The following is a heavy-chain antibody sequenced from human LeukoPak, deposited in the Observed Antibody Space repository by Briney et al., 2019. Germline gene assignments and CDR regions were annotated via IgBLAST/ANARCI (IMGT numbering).Heavy chain of an antibody. CDR2: IYTSGST. CDR3: ARSSLSNYYYYYMDV. J-gene: IGHJ6*03. Sequence: PSETLSLTCTVSGGSISSGRYYWSWIRQPAGKGLEWIGRIYTSGSTNYNPSLKSRVTISVDTSKNQFSLKLSSVTAADTAVYYCARSSLSNYYYYYMDVWGKGTTVTVSS. D-gene: IGHD2-2*01. V-gene: IGHV4-61*02. CDR1: GGSISSGRYY.